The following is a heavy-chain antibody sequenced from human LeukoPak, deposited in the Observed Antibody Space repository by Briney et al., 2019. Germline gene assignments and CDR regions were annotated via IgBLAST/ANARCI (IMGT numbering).Heavy chain of an antibody. D-gene: IGHD3-10*01. J-gene: IGHJ5*02. CDR3: ARGHLGLSP. CDR1: GGSISGYS. V-gene: IGHV4-59*01. CDR2: VHNSRTT. Sequence: PSETLSLTCTVAGGSISGYSWAWIRQPPGQGLEGIGYVHNSRTTSYNPSLTGRAIISVHTAMDQISLKLNSVTAADPAVYYCARGHLGLSPWGQGPLVPVSS.